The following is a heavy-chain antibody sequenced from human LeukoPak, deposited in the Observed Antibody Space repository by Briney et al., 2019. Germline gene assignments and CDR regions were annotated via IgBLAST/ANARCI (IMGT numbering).Heavy chain of an antibody. V-gene: IGHV3-48*03. D-gene: IGHD2-21*01. CDR2: ISSSGKTI. Sequence: GGSLRLSCEASGFTFSSYEMNWVRQAPGKGLEWVSYISSSGKTIYYADSTKGRFTVSRDNAKNSLYLQMNSLRAEDTAVYYCARDVAHAFDIWGQGTMVTVSS. J-gene: IGHJ3*02. CDR1: GFTFSSYE. CDR3: ARDVAHAFDI.